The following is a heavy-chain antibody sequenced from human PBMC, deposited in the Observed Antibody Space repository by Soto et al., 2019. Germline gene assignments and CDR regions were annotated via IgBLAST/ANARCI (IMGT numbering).Heavy chain of an antibody. CDR1: GYTFTSNY. D-gene: IGHD3-9*01. CDR3: ARDRPPNDILTGYYYGMDV. Sequence: ASVKVSCKASGYTFTSNYIDWVRQAPGQGPEWMGVINPSGGSTSYAQKLQGRVTMTRDTSTSTVYMELSSLRSEDTAVYYCARDRPPNDILTGYYYGMDVWGQGTTVTVSS. CDR2: INPSGGST. V-gene: IGHV1-46*01. J-gene: IGHJ6*02.